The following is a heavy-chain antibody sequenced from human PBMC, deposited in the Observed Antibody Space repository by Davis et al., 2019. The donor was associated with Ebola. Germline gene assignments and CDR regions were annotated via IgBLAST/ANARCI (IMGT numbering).Heavy chain of an antibody. V-gene: IGHV3-48*02. J-gene: IGHJ4*02. Sequence: GESLKISCAASGFSFRSHSMNWVRQAPVKGLEWVSYIDNIITTYYGDSVRGRFTISRDNAKNSLFLQMNSLRDEDTAVYYCARSRIGEAGTVFDLWGQGTLVTVSS. CDR2: IDNIITT. D-gene: IGHD1/OR15-1a*01. CDR1: GFSFRSHS. CDR3: ARSRIGEAGTVFDL.